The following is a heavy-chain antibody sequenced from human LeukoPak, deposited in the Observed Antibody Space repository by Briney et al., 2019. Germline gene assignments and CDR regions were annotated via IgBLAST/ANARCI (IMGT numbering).Heavy chain of an antibody. V-gene: IGHV3-53*01. J-gene: IGHJ4*02. CDR3: ARFGAAGYSSSSGDY. CDR1: GFTVSSDY. Sequence: PGGSLRLSCAASGFTVSSDYMSWVRQAPGKGLEWVSVMSGGGSTYSADSVKGRFTISRDRSRKTVYLQMNSLRAEDTAVYYCARFGAAGYSSSSGDYWGQGTLVTVSS. CDR2: MSGGGST. D-gene: IGHD6-6*01.